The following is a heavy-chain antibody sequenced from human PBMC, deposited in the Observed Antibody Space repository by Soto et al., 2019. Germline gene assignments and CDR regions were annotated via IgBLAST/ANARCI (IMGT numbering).Heavy chain of an antibody. CDR3: ASEKDSSSWYGMGFDP. V-gene: IGHV1-69*02. Sequence: SVKVSCKASGGTFSSYTISWVRQAPGQGLEWMGRIIPILGIANYAQKFQGRVTITADKSTSTAYMELSSLRSEDTAVYYCASEKDSSSWYGMGFDPWGQGTLVTVSS. J-gene: IGHJ5*02. CDR1: GGTFSSYT. CDR2: IIPILGIA. D-gene: IGHD6-13*01.